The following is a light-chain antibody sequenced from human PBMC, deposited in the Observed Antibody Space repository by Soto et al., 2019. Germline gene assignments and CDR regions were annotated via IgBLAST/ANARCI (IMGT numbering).Light chain of an antibody. Sequence: EIVLTQSPGTRSLSPGERATLSCRASQSVSSSYLAWYQQKPGQAPRLLIYGASSRATGIPDRFSGSGSGTDFTLTISRLELEDFAVYYCHQYDSSPLTFGGGTKVEIK. J-gene: IGKJ4*01. CDR2: GAS. CDR1: QSVSSSY. V-gene: IGKV3-20*01. CDR3: HQYDSSPLT.